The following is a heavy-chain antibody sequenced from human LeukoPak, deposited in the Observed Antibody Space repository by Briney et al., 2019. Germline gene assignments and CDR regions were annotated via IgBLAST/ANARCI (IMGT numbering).Heavy chain of an antibody. J-gene: IGHJ5*02. D-gene: IGHD3-3*01. CDR3: ARSDWFDP. Sequence: GGSLRLSCAASGFTFSGYSMHWVREAPGKGLVWVSRIKSDGSSTSYADSVKGRFTVSRDNAKNTLYLQMNSLRAEDTAVYYCARSDWFDPWGQGTLVTVSS. CDR1: GFTFSGYS. V-gene: IGHV3-74*01. CDR2: IKSDGSST.